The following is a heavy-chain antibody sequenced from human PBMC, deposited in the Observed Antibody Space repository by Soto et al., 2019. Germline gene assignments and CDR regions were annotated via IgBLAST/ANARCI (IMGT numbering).Heavy chain of an antibody. J-gene: IGHJ4*02. CDR1: GYSFTSYW. CDR3: ARFFRDYGVGADY. D-gene: IGHD4-17*01. Sequence: AGESLKISCKGSGYSFTSYWIGWVRQMPGKGLEWMGIIYPGDSDTRYSPSFQGQVTISADKSISTAYLQWSSLKASDTAMYYCARFFRDYGVGADYWGQGTLVTVSS. V-gene: IGHV5-51*01. CDR2: IYPGDSDT.